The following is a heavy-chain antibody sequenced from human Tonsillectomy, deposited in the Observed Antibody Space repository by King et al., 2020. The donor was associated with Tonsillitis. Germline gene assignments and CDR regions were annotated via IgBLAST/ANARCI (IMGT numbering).Heavy chain of an antibody. J-gene: IGHJ4*02. CDR1: GYTFTSYF. Sequence: QLVQSGAEVKKPGASVTVSCKASGYTFTSYFIHWVRQAPGQGLEWMGMINPSGGTTTYTQKFQGRVTMTRDTSTSTVYMYLSSLRAEDTAAYYCARVAARQKGFHYWGQGTLVTVSS. V-gene: IGHV1-46*03. CDR2: INPSGGTT. D-gene: IGHD6-6*01. CDR3: ARVAARQKGFHY.